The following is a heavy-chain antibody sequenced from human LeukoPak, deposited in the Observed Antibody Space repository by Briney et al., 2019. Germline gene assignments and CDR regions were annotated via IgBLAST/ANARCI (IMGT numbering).Heavy chain of an antibody. V-gene: IGHV4-34*01. J-gene: IGHJ4*02. Sequence: SESLSLACAVYGGSFSGYYWSWIRQLPGKGLEWIGEINHSGSTNYNPSLKSRVTISVDTSKNQFSLKLSSVTAADTAVYYCARGLSGYDFDYWGQGTLVTVSS. CDR1: GGSFSGYY. CDR2: INHSGST. CDR3: ARGLSGYDFDY. D-gene: IGHD5-12*01.